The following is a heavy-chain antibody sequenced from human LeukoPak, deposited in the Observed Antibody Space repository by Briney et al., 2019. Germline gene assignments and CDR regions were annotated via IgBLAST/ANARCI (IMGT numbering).Heavy chain of an antibody. J-gene: IGHJ4*02. D-gene: IGHD6-6*01. CDR3: ASRNRYSSSTN. CDR1: GGSFSGYY. Sequence: SETLSLTCAVYGGSFSGYYRSWIRQPPGKGLEWIGEINHSGSTNYNPSLKSRVTISVDTSKNQFSLKLSSVTAADTAVYYCASRNRYSSSTNWGQGTLVTVSS. V-gene: IGHV4-34*01. CDR2: INHSGST.